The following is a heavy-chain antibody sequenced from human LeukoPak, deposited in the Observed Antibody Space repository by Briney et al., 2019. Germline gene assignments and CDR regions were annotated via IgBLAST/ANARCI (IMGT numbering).Heavy chain of an antibody. D-gene: IGHD4/OR15-4a*01. J-gene: IGHJ6*03. CDR2: ISSSGSTT. CDR3: ATDPPYGGYYFQYYMDV. V-gene: IGHV3-48*03. Sequence: PGGSLRPSCAASGFTFSSYEMNWVRQAPGKGLEWVSYISSSGSTTYYADSVKGRFTISRDNSKNTLYLQMNSLRAEDTAVYYCATDPPYGGYYFQYYMDVWGKGTTVTVSS. CDR1: GFTFSSYE.